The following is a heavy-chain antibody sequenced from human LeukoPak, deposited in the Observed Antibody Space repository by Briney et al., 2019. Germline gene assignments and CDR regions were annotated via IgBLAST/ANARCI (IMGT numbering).Heavy chain of an antibody. CDR3: VKDGHNDWLYYFDY. CDR1: GFTFSSYG. V-gene: IGHV3-30*02. Sequence: GGSLKLSGAASGFTFSSYGMHWVRQAPGKGLEWVAFLRYTGSNKYYADSVKGRFTISRDNSKSTLYLQMNSLRADDTAVYYCVKDGHNDWLYYFDYWGQGALVTVSS. CDR2: LRYTGSNK. J-gene: IGHJ4*02. D-gene: IGHD3-9*01.